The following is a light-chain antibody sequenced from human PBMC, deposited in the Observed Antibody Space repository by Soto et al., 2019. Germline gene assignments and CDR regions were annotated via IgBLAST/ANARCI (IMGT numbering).Light chain of an antibody. CDR1: SSDVGGYNF. Sequence: ALTQPASVSGSPGQSITISCTGTSSDVGGYNFVSWYQQYPGRAPKLMIYDVSNRPSGVSNRFYGSKSGNTASLTISGLQAEDEADYYCNSYSSSATYVFGTGTKVTVL. J-gene: IGLJ1*01. CDR2: DVS. CDR3: NSYSSSATYV. V-gene: IGLV2-14*03.